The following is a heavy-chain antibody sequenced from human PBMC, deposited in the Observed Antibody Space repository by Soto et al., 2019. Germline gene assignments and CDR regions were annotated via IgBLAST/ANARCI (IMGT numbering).Heavy chain of an antibody. Sequence: ASVKVSCKVSGYTLTELSMHWVRQAPGKGLEWMGGFDPEDGETIYAQKFQGRVTMTEDTSTDTAYTELSSLRSEDTAVYYCATTLSRDGYNMGYYYYYYGMDVWGQGTTVTVSS. V-gene: IGHV1-24*01. CDR3: ATTLSRDGYNMGYYYYYYGMDV. J-gene: IGHJ6*02. CDR1: GYTLTELS. D-gene: IGHD5-12*01. CDR2: FDPEDGET.